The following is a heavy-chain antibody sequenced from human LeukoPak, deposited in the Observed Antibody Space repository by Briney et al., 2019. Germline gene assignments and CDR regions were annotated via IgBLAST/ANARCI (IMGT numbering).Heavy chain of an antibody. CDR1: GYIFTDCY. J-gene: IGHJ4*02. CDR2: VAPEHGAT. D-gene: IGHD2-2*01. Sequence: GATVKISGMASGYIFTDCYIHWVQQAPGKGLQWMGRVAPEHGATMYAKDFQGRVTMTADTSTDTAYMELSSLRSEDTAVYYCGRSASEYASVWGQGTLVTVSS. CDR3: GRSASEYASV. V-gene: IGHV1-69-2*01.